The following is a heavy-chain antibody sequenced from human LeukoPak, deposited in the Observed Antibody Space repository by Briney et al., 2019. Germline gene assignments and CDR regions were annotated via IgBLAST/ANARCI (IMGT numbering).Heavy chain of an antibody. J-gene: IGHJ4*02. V-gene: IGHV3-23*01. CDR3: ANPYSNYDV. CDR1: GFTFSSYE. CDR2: ISGSGGST. Sequence: GGSLRLSCAASGFTFSSYEMNWVRQAPGKGLEWVSAISGSGGSTYYADSVKGRFTISRDNSKNTLYLQMNSLRAEDTAVYYCANPYSNYDVWGQGTLVTVSS. D-gene: IGHD4-11*01.